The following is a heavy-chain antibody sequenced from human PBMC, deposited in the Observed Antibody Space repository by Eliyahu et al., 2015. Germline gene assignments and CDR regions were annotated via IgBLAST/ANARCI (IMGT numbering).Heavy chain of an antibody. Sequence: EVQLVESGGGLXXPGGSLRLSCXASGFTFSSYWMSWVRQAPGKGLEWVANIKQDGSEKYYVDSVKGRFTISRDNAKNSLYLQMNSLRAEDTAVYYCARDLGAYWGQGTLVTVSS. D-gene: IGHD1-26*01. CDR3: ARDLGAY. CDR2: IKQDGSEK. CDR1: GFTFSSYW. V-gene: IGHV3-7*01. J-gene: IGHJ4*02.